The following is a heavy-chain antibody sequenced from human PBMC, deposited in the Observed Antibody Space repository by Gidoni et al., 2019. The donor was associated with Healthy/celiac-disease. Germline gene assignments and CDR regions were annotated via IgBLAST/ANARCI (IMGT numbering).Heavy chain of an antibody. J-gene: IGHJ4*02. CDR2: IYGGGRY. CDR1: GGSISSGGYF. V-gene: IGHV4-31*03. D-gene: IGHD5-18*01. CDR3: TGIVDSYRFDY. Sequence: QVQLQVTGPGLVKPSQTLSLTCTFYGGSISSGGYFWSWIRQRTGKGLEWIGYIYGGGRYYDDPVLKRRVTISVDTNKNQYSLKLSSGTAAETAVYYWTGIVDSYRFDYWGQGTLVTVSS.